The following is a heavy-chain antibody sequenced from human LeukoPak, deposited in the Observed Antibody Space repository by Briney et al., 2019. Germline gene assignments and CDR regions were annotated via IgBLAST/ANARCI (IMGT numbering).Heavy chain of an antibody. J-gene: IGHJ4*02. CDR3: AKYGDILTGYPYYFDY. CDR1: GFIFSSYA. CDR2: ISYDGSNK. D-gene: IGHD3-9*01. Sequence: GGSLRLSCAASGFIFSSYAMHWVRRAPGKGLEWVALISYDGSNKYYADSVKGRFTISRDSSKNTLYLQMNSLRAEDTAVYYCAKYGDILTGYPYYFDYWGQGTLVTVSS. V-gene: IGHV3-30*04.